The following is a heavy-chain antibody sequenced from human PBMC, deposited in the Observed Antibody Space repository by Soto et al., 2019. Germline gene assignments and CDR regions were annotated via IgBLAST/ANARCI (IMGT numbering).Heavy chain of an antibody. J-gene: IGHJ4*02. Sequence: GASLRLSCAASGFTFSSYAMSLVRQAPGQGLEWISAISGSVGSTYYADSVKGRFSISRDNSKNTLYLQMNSLRAEDTAVYYCAKDEEWFGEYYFDYWGQGTLVTVSS. CDR1: GFTFSSYA. CDR2: ISGSVGST. D-gene: IGHD3-10*01. CDR3: AKDEEWFGEYYFDY. V-gene: IGHV3-23*01.